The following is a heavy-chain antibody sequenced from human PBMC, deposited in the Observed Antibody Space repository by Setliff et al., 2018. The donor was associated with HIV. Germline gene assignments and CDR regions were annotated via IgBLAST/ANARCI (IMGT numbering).Heavy chain of an antibody. J-gene: IGHJ4*02. CDR3: ATDGIGGWLRPMPDY. CDR1: GYIFTNYG. D-gene: IGHD5-12*01. V-gene: IGHV1-18*01. Sequence: ASVKVSCKASGYIFTNYGITWVRQAPGQGLEWMGWISADNGNTNYAQKLQGRVTMTTDTSTSTADMELRSLRSDDTAVYYCATDGIGGWLRPMPDYFGQGTQVTVSS. CDR2: ISADNGNT.